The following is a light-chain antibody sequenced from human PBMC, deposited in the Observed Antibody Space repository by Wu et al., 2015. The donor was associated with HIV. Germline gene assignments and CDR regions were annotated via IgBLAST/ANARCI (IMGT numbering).Light chain of an antibody. CDR1: QSISTN. J-gene: IGKJ2*02. CDR2: GAF. CDR3: HQYNNWPPGT. Sequence: EIVMTQSPATLSVSPGERATLSCRASQSISTNLAWYQQKPGQAPRLLIYGAFTRATGIPARLSGSGSGTDFTLTISNMHSEDFAVYYCHQYNNWPPGTFGQGTKLEIK. V-gene: IGKV3-15*01.